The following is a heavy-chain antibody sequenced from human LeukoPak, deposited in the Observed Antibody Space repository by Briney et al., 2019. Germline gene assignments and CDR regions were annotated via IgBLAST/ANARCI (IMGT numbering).Heavy chain of an antibody. CDR3: ASLPSNTVTHDY. CDR1: GYSISSSYY. Sequence: SETLSLTCAVSGYSISSSYYWGWIRQPPGKGLEWIGTIYHSRSTHYNPSLKSRVTLSVDTSKNQFSLKLRSVTAADTAVYYCASLPSNTVTHDYWGQGTLVTVSS. D-gene: IGHD4-11*01. CDR2: IYHSRST. V-gene: IGHV4-38-2*01. J-gene: IGHJ4*02.